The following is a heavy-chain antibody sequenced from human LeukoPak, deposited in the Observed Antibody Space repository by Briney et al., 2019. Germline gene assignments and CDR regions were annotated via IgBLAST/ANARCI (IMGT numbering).Heavy chain of an antibody. V-gene: IGHV4-34*01. CDR2: LNQSGST. D-gene: IGHD2-2*01. J-gene: IGHJ4*02. Sequence: SETLSLTCAVYGGSFSGYYWSWIRQPPGKGLEWIGELNQSGSTNYNPTLKSRVTISLDTSKNQFPLKLTSVTAADTAVYYCARDPYFVVVPAAIETRDDYWGQGTLVTVSS. CDR1: GGSFSGYY. CDR3: ARDPYFVVVPAAIETRDDY.